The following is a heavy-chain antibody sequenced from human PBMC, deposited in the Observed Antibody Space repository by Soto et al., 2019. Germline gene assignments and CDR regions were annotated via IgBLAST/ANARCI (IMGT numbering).Heavy chain of an antibody. D-gene: IGHD1-1*01. V-gene: IGHV1-69*13. Sequence: GASVKVSCKASGGTFSSYAISWVRQAPGQGLEWMGGIIPIFGTANYAQKFQGRVTITADESTSTAYMELSSLRPEDTAVYYCARVRHNWNDVFLDYWGQGTLVTVSS. CDR3: ARVRHNWNDVFLDY. J-gene: IGHJ4*02. CDR1: GGTFSSYA. CDR2: IIPIFGTA.